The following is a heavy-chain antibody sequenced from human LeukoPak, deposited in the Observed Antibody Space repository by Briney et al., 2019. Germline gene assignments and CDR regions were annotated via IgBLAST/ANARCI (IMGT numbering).Heavy chain of an antibody. CDR2: RYPDGSAS. J-gene: IGHJ4*02. D-gene: IGHD1-26*01. V-gene: IGHV5-51*01. Sequence: GESLKISCKASGCPFNNYWIGWVRQVPGRGLEWMGMRYPDGSASTYHPSFEGRVTISADQSVTTAYLEWNSLKASDTALYYCVRQGLQSGTYPAYWGPGTLVTVSS. CDR1: GCPFNNYW. CDR3: VRQGLQSGTYPAY.